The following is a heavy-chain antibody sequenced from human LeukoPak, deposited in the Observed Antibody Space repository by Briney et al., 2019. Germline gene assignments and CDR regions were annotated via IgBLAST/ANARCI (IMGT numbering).Heavy chain of an antibody. V-gene: IGHV5-51*01. J-gene: IGHJ6*02. CDR1: GYSFTSYW. D-gene: IGHD1-26*01. CDR3: VRHVGGAGPDV. Sequence: GESLKISCKGSGYSFTSYWIVWARQMPGKGLEWMGMIHPGGSETRYSPSLQGQVTISVDKSISTAYLQWSSLKASDTAMYYCVRHVGGAGPDVWGQGTTATVSS. CDR2: IHPGGSET.